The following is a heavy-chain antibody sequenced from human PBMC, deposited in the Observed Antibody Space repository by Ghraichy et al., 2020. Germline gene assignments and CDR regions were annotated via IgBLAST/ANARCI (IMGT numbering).Heavy chain of an antibody. CDR3: AKECSAPHSHHVDV. V-gene: IGHV4-39*02. J-gene: IGHJ6*04. Sequence: SETLSLTCTVSGGSVRTNGYYWGWTRQPPGQGLEWIATINYNGVAYYNPSLNSRATISVDTSKNQFSLKLTSVTAADTAIYYCAKECSAPHSHHVDVWSKGTTVTVSS. CDR2: INYNGVA. CDR1: GGSVRTNGYY. D-gene: IGHD1-14*01.